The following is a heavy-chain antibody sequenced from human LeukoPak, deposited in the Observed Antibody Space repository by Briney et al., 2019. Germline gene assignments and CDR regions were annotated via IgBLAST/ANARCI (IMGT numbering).Heavy chain of an antibody. Sequence: PGGSLRLSCTASGFTFGDYAMSWFRQAPGKGLEWVGFIRSKAYGGTTEYAASAKGRFTISRDDSKSIAYLQMNSLKTEDTAVYYCTRALYSSSPPFDYWGQGTLVTVSS. J-gene: IGHJ4*02. CDR1: GFTFGDYA. V-gene: IGHV3-49*03. CDR3: TRALYSSSPPFDY. CDR2: IRSKAYGGTT. D-gene: IGHD6-6*01.